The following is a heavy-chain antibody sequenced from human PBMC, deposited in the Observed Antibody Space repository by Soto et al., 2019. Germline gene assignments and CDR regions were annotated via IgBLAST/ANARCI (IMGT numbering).Heavy chain of an antibody. CDR2: INAYNGNT. D-gene: IGHD3-16*01. CDR1: GYSFTRYG. V-gene: IGHV1-18*01. CDR3: AMVDVYVTPSPQDV. Sequence: QVQLVQSGAEVKNPGASVKVSCKASGYSFTRYGIGWARQAPGQGLEWMGWINAYNGNTNYAQNLQGRLTLITDTSKTTAYMELRSLRSNDTAIYYCAMVDVYVTPSPQDVWGQGTTVTVSS. J-gene: IGHJ6*02.